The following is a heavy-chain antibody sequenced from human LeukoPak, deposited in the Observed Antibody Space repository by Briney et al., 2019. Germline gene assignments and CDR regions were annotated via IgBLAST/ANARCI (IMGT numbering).Heavy chain of an antibody. CDR3: ARAHFWGGYYGFGFDY. Sequence: SETLSLTCAVYGGSFSGYYWSWIRQPPGKGLEWIGEINHSGSTNYNPSLKSRVTISVDTSKNQFSLKLSSVTAADTAVYYCARAHFWGGYYGFGFDYWGQGTLVTVSS. CDR2: INHSGST. J-gene: IGHJ4*02. V-gene: IGHV4-34*01. CDR1: GGSFSGYY. D-gene: IGHD3-3*02.